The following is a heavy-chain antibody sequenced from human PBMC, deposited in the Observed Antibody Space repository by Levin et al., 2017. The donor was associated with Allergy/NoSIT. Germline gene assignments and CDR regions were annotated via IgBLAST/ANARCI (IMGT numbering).Heavy chain of an antibody. D-gene: IGHD3-3*01. CDR3: ARGGHITIFGVVNQTGDYYYYYMDV. CDR1: GYTFTGYY. V-gene: IGHV1-2*06. Sequence: ASVKVSCKASGYTFTGYYMHWVRQAPGQGLEWMGRINPNSGGTNYAQKFQGRVTMTRDTSISTAYMELSRLRSDDTAVYYCARGGHITIFGVVNQTGDYYYYYMDVWGKGTTVTVSS. CDR2: INPNSGGT. J-gene: IGHJ6*03.